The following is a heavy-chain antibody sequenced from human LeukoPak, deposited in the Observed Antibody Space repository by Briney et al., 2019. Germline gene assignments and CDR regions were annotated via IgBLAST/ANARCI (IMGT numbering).Heavy chain of an antibody. V-gene: IGHV1-18*01. D-gene: IGHD2-8*01. CDR3: ARTNLDCKNGVCYDY. Sequence: VASVKVSCKASDYTFINYGISWVRQAPGQWLEWMGWISAYNGNTYYAQKFQGRVTVTTDTSTSTAYMDLRSLRSDDTAVYYCARTNLDCKNGVCYDYWGQGTPVTVSS. J-gene: IGHJ4*02. CDR1: DYTFINYG. CDR2: ISAYNGNT.